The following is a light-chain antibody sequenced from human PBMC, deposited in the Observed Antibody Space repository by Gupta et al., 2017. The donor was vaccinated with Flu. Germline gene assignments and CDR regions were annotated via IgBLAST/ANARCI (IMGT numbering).Light chain of an antibody. CDR1: SVSTY. J-gene: IGKJ2*01. V-gene: IGKV3-11*01. CDR2: DTS. CDR3: QQHSDLPMYT. Sequence: SVSTYLAWYQQKPGQAPRLLMYDTSKRVAGIPARFSGSGSGTDFTLTISTLEPEDFAVYYCQQHSDLPMYTFGQGTRLEIK.